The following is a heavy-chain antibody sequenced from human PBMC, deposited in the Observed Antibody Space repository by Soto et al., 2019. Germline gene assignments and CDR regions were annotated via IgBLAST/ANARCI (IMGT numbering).Heavy chain of an antibody. CDR2: ISHDGGAT. J-gene: IGHJ5*02. V-gene: IGHV3-30*18. CDR3: AKDWGSSGWYNWFDP. D-gene: IGHD6-13*01. Sequence: PGGSLRLSCAASGVTFSTSGMHWIRQAPGKGLEWVAMISHDGGATYYVDSVKGRFTISRDTDKNTLHLQMDSLRPEDTATYYCAKDWGSSGWYNWFDPGGQGTLVTVSS. CDR1: GVTFSTSG.